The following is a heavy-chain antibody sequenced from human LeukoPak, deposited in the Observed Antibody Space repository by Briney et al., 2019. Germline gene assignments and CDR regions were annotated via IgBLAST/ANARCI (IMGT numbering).Heavy chain of an antibody. D-gene: IGHD1-26*01. CDR2: INTNTGNP. CDR3: ARRDHSGSYQISPGDFGY. V-gene: IGHV7-4-1*02. CDR1: GYTFTSYA. Sequence: ASVKVSCKASGYTFTSYAMNWVRQAPGQGLEWMGWINTNTGNPTYAQGFTGRFVFSLDTSVSTAYLQISSLKAEDTAVYYCARRDHSGSYQISPGDFGYWGQGTLVTVSS. J-gene: IGHJ4*02.